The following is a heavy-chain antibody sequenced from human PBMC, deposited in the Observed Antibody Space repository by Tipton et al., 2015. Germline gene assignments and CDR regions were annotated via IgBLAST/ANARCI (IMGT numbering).Heavy chain of an antibody. CDR3: AREYDSRGYGVDDAFDI. CDR1: GDSFNHSPYY. D-gene: IGHD3-22*01. J-gene: IGHJ3*02. CDR2: IHYSGST. V-gene: IGHV4-61*01. Sequence: TLSLTCSVSGDSFNHSPYYWGWIRQPPGKGLEWIGYIHYSGSTNYNPSLKSRVTISVDTSKNHFSLKLSSVAAADTAVYYCAREYDSRGYGVDDAFDIWGQGTMVTVSS.